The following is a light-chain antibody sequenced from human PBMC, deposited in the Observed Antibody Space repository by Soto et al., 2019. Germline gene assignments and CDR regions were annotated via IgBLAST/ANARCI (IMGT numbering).Light chain of an antibody. CDR3: QQRNVWPPIT. V-gene: IGKV3-11*01. CDR1: HSIHTS. CDR2: DST. Sequence: VLTQSPATLSLSPGERATLSGSASHSIHTSLAWYQQKPGQPPRLVVYDSTLRANGVPDRFGGSRSGTEFTLTINNLEPEDFAVYYCQQRNVWPPITFGQGTRLEIK. J-gene: IGKJ5*01.